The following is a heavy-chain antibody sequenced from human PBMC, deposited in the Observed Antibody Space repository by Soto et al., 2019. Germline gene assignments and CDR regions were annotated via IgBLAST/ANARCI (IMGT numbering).Heavy chain of an antibody. V-gene: IGHV3-33*01. CDR1: GFTFSSYG. J-gene: IGHJ4*02. D-gene: IGHD2-2*01. Sequence: QVQLVESGGGVVQPGRSLRLSCAASGFTFSSYGMHWVRQAPGKGLEWVAVIWYDGSKKYYADSVKGRFTISRDNSKNTLYLQMKSLRAEDTAVYYCASDRSSTGKPMGLEWGQGTLVTVSS. CDR2: IWYDGSKK. CDR3: ASDRSSTGKPMGLE.